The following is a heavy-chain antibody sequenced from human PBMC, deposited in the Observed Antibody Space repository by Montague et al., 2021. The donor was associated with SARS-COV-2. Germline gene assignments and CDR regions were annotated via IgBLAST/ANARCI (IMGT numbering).Heavy chain of an antibody. J-gene: IGHJ4*02. V-gene: IGHV4-34*01. CDR3: ARGGLAGGNYDIWSFSYTSPLDY. D-gene: IGHD3-3*01. Sequence: SETLSLTCAVYGGTFSAHSWSWVRQSPGKGLEWICEINHRGSTTYMSSLKSRVTMSVDTSKNQFSLKLSSVTAADTAIYYCARGGLAGGNYDIWSFSYTSPLDYWGQGTLVTVSS. CDR2: INHRGST. CDR1: GGTFSAHS.